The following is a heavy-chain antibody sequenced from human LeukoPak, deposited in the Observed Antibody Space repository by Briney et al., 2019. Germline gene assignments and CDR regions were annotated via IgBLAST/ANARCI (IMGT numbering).Heavy chain of an antibody. CDR2: INSDGSST. CDR3: ARISDYYDSSGYRLEYFQH. Sequence: GGSLRLSCAASGFTFSSYWMHWARQAPGKGLVWVSRINSDGSSTSYADSVKGRFTISRDNAKNTLYLQMNSLRAEDTAVYYCARISDYYDSSGYRLEYFQHWGQGTLVTVSS. V-gene: IGHV3-74*01. CDR1: GFTFSSYW. D-gene: IGHD3-22*01. J-gene: IGHJ1*01.